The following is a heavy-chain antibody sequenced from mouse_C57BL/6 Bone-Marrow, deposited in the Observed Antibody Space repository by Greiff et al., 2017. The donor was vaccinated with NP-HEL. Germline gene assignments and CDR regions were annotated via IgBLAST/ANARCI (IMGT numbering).Heavy chain of an antibody. CDR2: IYPRSGNT. J-gene: IGHJ4*01. CDR1: GYTFTSYG. CDR3: AREYYYGSSYDYYAMDY. Sequence: VQLQQSGAELARPGASVKLSCKASGYTFTSYGISWVKQRTGQGLEWIGEIYPRSGNTYYNEKFKGKATLTADKSSSTAYMELRILTSEDSAVYFCAREYYYGSSYDYYAMDYWGQGTSVTVSS. D-gene: IGHD1-1*01. V-gene: IGHV1-81*01.